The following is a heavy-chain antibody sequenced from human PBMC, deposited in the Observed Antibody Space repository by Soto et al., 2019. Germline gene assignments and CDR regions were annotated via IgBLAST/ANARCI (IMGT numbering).Heavy chain of an antibody. CDR1: GDAVSSGSYY. Sequence: SEALSLTCNVSGDAVSSGSYYWTWVRQPPGKGLEWIGNIYYSGTTNYNPSLQNRLTISVDTTKNQFSLQLKSMTAADTAVYYCAKLSCTSSTCYFPGWFDPWGQGTLVTVSS. D-gene: IGHD2-2*01. V-gene: IGHV4-61*01. J-gene: IGHJ5*02. CDR3: AKLSCTSSTCYFPGWFDP. CDR2: IYYSGTT.